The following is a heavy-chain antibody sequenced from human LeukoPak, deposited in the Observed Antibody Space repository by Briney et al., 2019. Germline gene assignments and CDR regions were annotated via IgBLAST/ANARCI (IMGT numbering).Heavy chain of an antibody. J-gene: IGHJ4*02. CDR3: AKDKSSYGPKSIDY. D-gene: IGHD5-18*01. V-gene: IGHV3-30*02. CDR1: GFTFSSYG. Sequence: TGGSLRLSCAASGFTFSSYGMHWVRQAPGKGLEWVAFIRYDGSNKYYADSVKGRFTISRDNSKNTLYLQMNSLRAEDTAVYYCAKDKSSYGPKSIDYWGQGTLVTVSS. CDR2: IRYDGSNK.